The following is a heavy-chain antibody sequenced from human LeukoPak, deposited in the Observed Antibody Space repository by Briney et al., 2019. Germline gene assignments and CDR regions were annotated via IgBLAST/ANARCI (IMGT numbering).Heavy chain of an antibody. D-gene: IGHD3-3*01. Sequence: GGSLRLSCAASGFTFSSYAMSWVRQAPGKGLEWVSAISGSGGSTYYADSVKGRFTISRDNSKNTPYLQMNSLRAEDTAVYYCAKGSYDFWSGYADFDYWGQGTLVTVSS. CDR3: AKGSYDFWSGYADFDY. CDR1: GFTFSSYA. J-gene: IGHJ4*02. CDR2: ISGSGGST. V-gene: IGHV3-23*01.